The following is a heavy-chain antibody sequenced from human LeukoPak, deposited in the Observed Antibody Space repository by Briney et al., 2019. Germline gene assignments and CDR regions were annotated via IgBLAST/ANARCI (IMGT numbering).Heavy chain of an antibody. V-gene: IGHV3-30*04. CDR3: ARGARKGDDYGGFFDY. CDR2: ISYDGSYK. CDR1: GFTFSNYA. Sequence: GGSLRLSCAASGFTFSNYALHWVRQAPGKGLEWVAVISYDGSYKYYADSVKGRFTISRDNSKNTVYLQMNSLRAEDTAVYYCARGARKGDDYGGFFDYWGQGTLVTVSS. J-gene: IGHJ4*02. D-gene: IGHD4-23*01.